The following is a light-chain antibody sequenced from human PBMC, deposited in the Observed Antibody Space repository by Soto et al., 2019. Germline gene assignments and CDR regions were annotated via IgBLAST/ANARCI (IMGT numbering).Light chain of an antibody. CDR1: SSDIGAYNF. V-gene: IGLV2-14*03. Sequence: QSVLTQPPSASGSPGQSVTISCTGTSSDIGAYNFVSWYQQHPGKAPKLMLYGVNIRPSGVSNRFSGSKSGNTASLTISGLQAEDEADYYCTSWTTSTTMIFGGGTKATVL. CDR3: TSWTTSTTMI. J-gene: IGLJ2*01. CDR2: GVN.